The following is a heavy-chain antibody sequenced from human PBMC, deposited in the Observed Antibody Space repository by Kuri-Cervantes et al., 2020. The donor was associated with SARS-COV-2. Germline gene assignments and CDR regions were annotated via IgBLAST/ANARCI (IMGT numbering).Heavy chain of an antibody. Sequence: GESLKISCAASGFTVSSNYMSWVRQAPGKGLEWVSVIHSGGSTYYADSVKGRFTISRDNSKNTLYLQMNGLRAEDAAVYYCARYGAVERDYYYYYGMDVWGQGTTVTVSS. CDR3: ARYGAVERDYYYYYGMDV. D-gene: IGHD1-1*01. J-gene: IGHJ6*02. CDR2: IHSGGST. CDR1: GFTVSSNY. V-gene: IGHV3-66*01.